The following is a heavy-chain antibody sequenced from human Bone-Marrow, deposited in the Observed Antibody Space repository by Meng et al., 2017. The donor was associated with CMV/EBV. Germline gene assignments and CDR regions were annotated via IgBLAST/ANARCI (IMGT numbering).Heavy chain of an antibody. CDR3: ARGHYYDSSGYYWGADYFDY. Sequence: ASVKVSCKASGYTFTSYGISWVRQAPGQGLEWMGWISAYNGNTNHAQKLQGRVTMTTDTSTSTAYMELRSLRSDDTAVYYCARGHYYDSSGYYWGADYFDYWGQGTLVTVSS. V-gene: IGHV1-18*01. CDR2: ISAYNGNT. D-gene: IGHD3-22*01. CDR1: GYTFTSYG. J-gene: IGHJ4*02.